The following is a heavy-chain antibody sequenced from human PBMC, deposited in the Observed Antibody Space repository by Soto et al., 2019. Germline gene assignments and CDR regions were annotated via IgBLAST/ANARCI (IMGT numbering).Heavy chain of an antibody. V-gene: IGHV3-23*01. D-gene: IGHD6-13*01. J-gene: IGHJ6*02. CDR1: GFTFSSYA. Sequence: EVQLLESGGGLVQPGGSLRLSCAASGFTFSSYAMSWVRQAPGKGLEWVSVISGSGDSTYYADSVRGRFTISRDNTKNTLYLQMNSLRAEDTAVYYCAKDRDGAAAGPTNFYGMDVWGQGNRVTVSS. CDR2: ISGSGDST. CDR3: AKDRDGAAAGPTNFYGMDV.